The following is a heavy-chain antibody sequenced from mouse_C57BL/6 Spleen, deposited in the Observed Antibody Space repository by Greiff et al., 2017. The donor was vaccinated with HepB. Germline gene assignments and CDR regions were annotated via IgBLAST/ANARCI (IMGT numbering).Heavy chain of an antibody. Sequence: VQLVESGPELVKPGASVKISCKASGYAFSSSWMNWVKQRPGKGLEWIGRIYPGDGDTNYNGKFKGKATLTADKSSSTAYMQLSSLTSEDSAVYFCARGGYYGSSHWYFDVWGTGTTVTVSS. CDR2: IYPGDGDT. V-gene: IGHV1-82*01. D-gene: IGHD1-1*01. CDR3: ARGGYYGSSHWYFDV. CDR1: GYAFSSSW. J-gene: IGHJ1*03.